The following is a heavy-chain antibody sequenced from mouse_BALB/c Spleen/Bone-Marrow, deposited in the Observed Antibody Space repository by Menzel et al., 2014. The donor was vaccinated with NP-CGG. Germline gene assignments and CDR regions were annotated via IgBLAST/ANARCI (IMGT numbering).Heavy chain of an antibody. J-gene: IGHJ2*01. CDR1: GFTFSSYG. V-gene: IGHV5-6*02. CDR2: ISSGGSST. Sequence: EVKLLESGGDLVKPGGSLKLSCVASGFTFSSYGMSWVRQTPDKRLVWVATISSGGSSTYYPASVKGRFTISRDNAKSTLYLQMSSLNSEDTAMYYCTRRPLQANSYFDCWGQGTTLTDSS. D-gene: IGHD3-2*02. CDR3: TRRPLQANSYFDC.